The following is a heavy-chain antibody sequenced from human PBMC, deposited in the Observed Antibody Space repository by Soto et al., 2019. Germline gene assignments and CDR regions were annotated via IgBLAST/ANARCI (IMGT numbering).Heavy chain of an antibody. D-gene: IGHD6-13*01. CDR3: ATHSSSFDY. CDR1: GFTFSSYG. J-gene: IGHJ4*02. V-gene: IGHV3-30*03. CDR2: ISYDGSNK. Sequence: GGSLRLSCAASGFTFSSYGMHWVRQAPGKGLEWVAVISYDGSNKYYADSVKGRFTISRDNSKNTLYLQMNSLRAEDTAVYYCATHSSSFDYWGQGTLVTVSS.